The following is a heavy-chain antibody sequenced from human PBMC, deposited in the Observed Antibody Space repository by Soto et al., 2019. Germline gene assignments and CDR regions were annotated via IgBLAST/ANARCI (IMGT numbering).Heavy chain of an antibody. Sequence: SETPSLTCPVSRASITSGGYYCRCIRQHPGKGLEWIGYIYYSGSTYYNPSLKSRVTISVDTSKNQFSLKLSSVTAADTAVYYCARDWGYSYGYDYYYYGMDVWRQGTTVTVSS. J-gene: IGHJ6*02. CDR3: ARDWGYSYGYDYYYYGMDV. V-gene: IGHV4-31*03. CDR2: IYYSGST. D-gene: IGHD5-18*01. CDR1: RASITSGGYY.